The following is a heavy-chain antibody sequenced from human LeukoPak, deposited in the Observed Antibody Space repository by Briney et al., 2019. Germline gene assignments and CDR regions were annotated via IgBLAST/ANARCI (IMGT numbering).Heavy chain of an antibody. Sequence: ASVKVSCKASGYTFTGYYMHWVRQAPGQGLKWMGWINPNSGGTNYAQKFQGRVTMTRDTSISTAYMELSRLRSDDTAVYYCARAVAGKGDAFDIWGQGTMVTVSS. CDR3: ARAVAGKGDAFDI. D-gene: IGHD6-19*01. CDR2: INPNSGGT. CDR1: GYTFTGYY. V-gene: IGHV1-2*02. J-gene: IGHJ3*02.